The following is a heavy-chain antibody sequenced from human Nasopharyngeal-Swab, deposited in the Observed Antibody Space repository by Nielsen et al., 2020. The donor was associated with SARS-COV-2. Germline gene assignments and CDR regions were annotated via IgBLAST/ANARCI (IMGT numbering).Heavy chain of an antibody. J-gene: IGHJ4*02. CDR3: AQRTTLTSYGY. CDR2: IYWDDDK. Sequence: WIRQPPGKALEWLALIYWDDDKRYSPSLKSRLTITKDTSKNQVVLTMTNMDPADTATYYCAQRTTLTSYGYWGQGTLVTVSS. D-gene: IGHD4-17*01. V-gene: IGHV2-5*02.